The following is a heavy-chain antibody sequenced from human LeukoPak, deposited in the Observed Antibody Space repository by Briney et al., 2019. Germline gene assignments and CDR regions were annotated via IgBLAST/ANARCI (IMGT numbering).Heavy chain of an antibody. D-gene: IGHD6-19*01. V-gene: IGHV3-23*01. J-gene: IGHJ3*02. CDR2: ISGSGVYT. CDR3: ARLRLYSSGWYGQEGNAFDI. Sequence: GGSLRLSCAASGFTFDSYGMNWVRQAPGKGLEWVSGISGSGVYTYYVDSVKGRFTISRDNSKNTLYLQMNSLRAEDTAVYYCARLRLYSSGWYGQEGNAFDIWGQGTMVTVSS. CDR1: GFTFDSYG.